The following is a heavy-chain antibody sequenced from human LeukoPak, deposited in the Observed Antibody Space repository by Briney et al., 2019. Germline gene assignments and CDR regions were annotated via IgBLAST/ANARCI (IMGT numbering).Heavy chain of an antibody. J-gene: IGHJ5*02. D-gene: IGHD2-8*01. V-gene: IGHV4-38-2*01. CDR3: ARVSGVLMMYAPRLLPDL. CDR2: VSHTGTT. CDR1: GFSIITSYF. Sequence: SETLSLTCVVSGFSIITSYFWGWIRQSPGKGLEWIGCVSHTGTTYYNPSLKSRVTISIDMSKNHFSLNVTSVTATDTAVYYCARVSGVLMMYAPRLLPDLWGQGTRVTVSS.